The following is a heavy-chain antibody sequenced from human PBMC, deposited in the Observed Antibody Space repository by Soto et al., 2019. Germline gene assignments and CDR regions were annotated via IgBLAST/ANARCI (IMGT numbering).Heavy chain of an antibody. CDR1: GFTFSSYA. Sequence: EVQLLESGGGLVQPGGSLRLSCAASGFTFSSYALNWVRQAPGKGLEWVSVISGSGDNTYYADSVKGRFTISRDNSKKTLYLQMNSARAEDTAAYYCAKDLGNDEFCSAYYTCYYMDVWGKGTRVTVSS. J-gene: IGHJ6*03. CDR3: AKDLGNDEFCSAYYTCYYMDV. D-gene: IGHD3-3*01. CDR2: ISGSGDNT. V-gene: IGHV3-23*01.